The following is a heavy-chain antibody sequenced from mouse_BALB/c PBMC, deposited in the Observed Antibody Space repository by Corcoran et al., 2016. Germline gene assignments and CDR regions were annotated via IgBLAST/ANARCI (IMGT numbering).Heavy chain of an antibody. J-gene: IGHJ3*01. CDR1: GYTFTDYY. CDR3: ARDYDGYYAFAY. D-gene: IGHD2-3*01. Sequence: IQLQQSGPELVKPGASVKITCKSSGYTFTDYYINWVKQKPGQGLEWIGWIYPGSGNTKYNEKFKGKATLTVDTSSSTAYMQLSSLTSEDTAVYFCARDYDGYYAFAYWGQGTLVTVSA. CDR2: IYPGSGNT. V-gene: IGHV1-84*02.